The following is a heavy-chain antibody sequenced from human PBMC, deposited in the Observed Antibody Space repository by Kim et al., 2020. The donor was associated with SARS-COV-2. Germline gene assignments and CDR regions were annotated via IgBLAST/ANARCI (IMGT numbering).Heavy chain of an antibody. J-gene: IGHJ4*02. CDR2: INPNSGGT. D-gene: IGHD5-12*01. CDR3: ARDVREMATIILGLDWYYFDY. CDR1: GYTFTGYY. Sequence: ASVKVSCKASGYTFTGYYMHWVRQAPGQGLEWMGWINPNSGGTNYAQKFQGWVTMTRDTSISTAYMELSRLRSDDTAVYYCARDVREMATIILGLDWYYFDYWGQGTLVTVSS. V-gene: IGHV1-2*04.